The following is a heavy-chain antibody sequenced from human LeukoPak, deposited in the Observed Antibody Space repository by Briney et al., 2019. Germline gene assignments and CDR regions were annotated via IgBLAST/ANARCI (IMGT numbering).Heavy chain of an antibody. CDR1: GGSISSHY. V-gene: IGHV4-59*11. CDR3: ARGVGASLPPLD. Sequence: SETLSLTCSVSGGSISSHYWTWIRQPPGKGLEWIGYIYYSGSTNYNPSLKSRVTISLDTPKNQFSLKVSSVTAADTAVYYCARGVGASLPPLDWGQGTLVTVSS. CDR2: IYYSGST. J-gene: IGHJ4*02. D-gene: IGHD1-26*01.